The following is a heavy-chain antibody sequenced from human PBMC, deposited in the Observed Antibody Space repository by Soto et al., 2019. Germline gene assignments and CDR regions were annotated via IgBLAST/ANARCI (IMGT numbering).Heavy chain of an antibody. CDR1: GYTFTSYA. CDR3: SRGYPPRDQLGNLPGAF. CDR2: INPSGGST. D-gene: IGHD1-1*01. J-gene: IGHJ4*02. V-gene: IGHV1-46*03. Sequence: ASVKVSCEASGYTFTSYAMHWVRQAPGQSLEWMGWINPSGGSTNYAQKFQGRVTMTRDTSTSTVYMELSSLRSEDTAIYYCSRGYPPRDQLGNLPGAFWGQGTLVTVSS.